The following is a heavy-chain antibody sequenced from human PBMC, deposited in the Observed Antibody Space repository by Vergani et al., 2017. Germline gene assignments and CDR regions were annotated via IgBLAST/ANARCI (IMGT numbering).Heavy chain of an antibody. CDR1: GYSFTSYW. CDR3: PRAGGSSVYYYYYMDV. J-gene: IGHJ6*03. Sequence: EVQLVQSGAEVKKPGESLKISCKGSGYSFTSYWIGWVRQMPGKGLEWMGNIYPGDSDTSYSPSFQGQVTISAGKSISTAYLKWISLKASDTAMYYCPRAGGSSVYYYYYMDVWGKGTTVTVSS. V-gene: IGHV5-51*03. CDR2: IYPGDSDT. D-gene: IGHD6-6*01.